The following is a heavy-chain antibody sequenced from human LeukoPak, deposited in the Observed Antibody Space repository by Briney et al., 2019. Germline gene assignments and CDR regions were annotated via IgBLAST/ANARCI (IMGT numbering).Heavy chain of an antibody. CDR1: GGSISTYY. J-gene: IGHJ4*02. V-gene: IGHV4-4*07. CDR2: IHSSGTT. CDR3: GRLNLPAVSGAFDY. D-gene: IGHD2-2*01. Sequence: PSETLSLTSTVSGGSISTYYWSWIRQPAGKGLEWIGRIHSSGTTHYNPSLRSRVTLSIDTSKNQFSLKLSSVTAADTAVYYCGRLNLPAVSGAFDYWGQGTLVTVSS.